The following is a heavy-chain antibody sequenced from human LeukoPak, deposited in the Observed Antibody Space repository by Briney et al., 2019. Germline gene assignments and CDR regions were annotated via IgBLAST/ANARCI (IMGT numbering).Heavy chain of an antibody. V-gene: IGHV4-59*08. J-gene: IGHJ4*02. CDR1: GGSITSYY. CDR3: ARGTNANWDS. Sequence: SETLSLTCTVSGGSITSYYWSWIRQPPEKALEWIGYIYYSGSTNYNASLKSRVTISIDTSKSHFSLKLSSVTAADTAVYYSARGTNANWDSCGQGTPVTVSS. CDR2: IYYSGST. D-gene: IGHD1-1*01.